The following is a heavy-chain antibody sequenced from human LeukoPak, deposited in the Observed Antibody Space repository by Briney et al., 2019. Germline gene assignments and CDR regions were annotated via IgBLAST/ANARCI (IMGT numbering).Heavy chain of an antibody. D-gene: IGHD4-17*01. CDR1: GFTFSDYY. CDR3: ARVPDYGDFFFDY. V-gene: IGHV3-11*01. CDR2: ISSSGSTI. J-gene: IGHJ4*02. Sequence: GGALRLSCAASGFTFSDYYMSWIRQAPGKGLEWVSYISSSGSTIYYADSVKGRFTISRDNAKNSPYLQMNSLRAEDTAVYYCARVPDYGDFFFDYWGQGTLVTVSS.